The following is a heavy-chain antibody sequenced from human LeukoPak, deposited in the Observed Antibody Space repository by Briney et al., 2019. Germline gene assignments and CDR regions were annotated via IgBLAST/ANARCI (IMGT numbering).Heavy chain of an antibody. CDR3: ATTSIYYLPLDY. V-gene: IGHV4-30-2*01. Sequence: PSQTLSLTCAVSGGAISSGGFSWSWIRQPPGKGLEWIGDIYHSGSAFYNPSLRSRVTMSVDGSNNRFSLKLNSVTAADTAVYYCATTSIYYLPLDYWGQGTLVTVSS. CDR2: IYHSGSA. CDR1: GGAISSGGFS. J-gene: IGHJ4*02. D-gene: IGHD2/OR15-2a*01.